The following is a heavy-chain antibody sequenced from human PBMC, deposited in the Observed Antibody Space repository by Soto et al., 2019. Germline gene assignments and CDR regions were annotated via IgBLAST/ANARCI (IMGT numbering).Heavy chain of an antibody. D-gene: IGHD5-12*01. V-gene: IGHV4-59*01. CDR3: ARGRGYGGYALGF. CDR1: GGSISRAYY. CDR2: FYYNGST. J-gene: IGHJ4*02. Sequence: SETLSLTCIVSGGSISRAYYWSWIRQPPGKGLEWIGSFYYNGSTIYNPSLKSRVTISADTSKNEFSLKLNSVAAADTAIYYCARGRGYGGYALGFWGQGTLVTVSS.